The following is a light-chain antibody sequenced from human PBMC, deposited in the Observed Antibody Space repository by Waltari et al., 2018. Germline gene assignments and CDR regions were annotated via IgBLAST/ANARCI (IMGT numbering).Light chain of an antibody. CDR2: DVI. Sequence: QSALTQPRSVPGSPGQSVPISCPGTSSDVGGYKYVSWDQQHPGKAPKLMIYDVIKRPSGVADRFSGSKSGTSASLTISGLQAEDEAEYYCCSYAGSYVVFGGGTKLTVL. CDR3: CSYAGSYVV. CDR1: SSDVGGYKY. J-gene: IGLJ2*01. V-gene: IGLV2-11*01.